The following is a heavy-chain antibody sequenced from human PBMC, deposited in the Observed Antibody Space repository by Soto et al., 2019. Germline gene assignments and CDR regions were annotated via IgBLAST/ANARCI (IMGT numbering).Heavy chain of an antibody. CDR3: ARERRGYYYMDV. CDR1: GFTFSSYG. J-gene: IGHJ6*03. CDR2: IWYDGSNK. Sequence: QVQLVESGGGVVQPGRSLRLSCAASGFTFSSYGMHWVRQAPGKGLEWVAVIWYDGSNKYYADSVKGRFTISRDNSKNTLDLQMNSLRAEDTAVYYCARERRGYYYMDVWGKGTTVTVSS. V-gene: IGHV3-33*01.